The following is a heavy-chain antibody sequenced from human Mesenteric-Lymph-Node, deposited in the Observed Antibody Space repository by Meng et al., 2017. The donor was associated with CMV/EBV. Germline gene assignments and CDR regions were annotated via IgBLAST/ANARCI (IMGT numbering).Heavy chain of an antibody. CDR1: GFTFSSYA. J-gene: IGHJ6*02. D-gene: IGHD6-13*01. V-gene: IGHV3-30*04. Sequence: GESLKISCAASGFTFSSYAMYWVRQAPGKGLEWVAVISYDGSNKYYADSVKGRFTISRDNSKNTLYLQMNSLRAEDTAVYYCAKCLSEQLAPYYYYGMDVWGQGTTVTVSS. CDR2: ISYDGSNK. CDR3: AKCLSEQLAPYYYYGMDV.